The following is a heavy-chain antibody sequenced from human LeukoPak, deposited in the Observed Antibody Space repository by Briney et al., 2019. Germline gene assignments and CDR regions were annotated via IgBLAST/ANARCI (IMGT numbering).Heavy chain of an antibody. CDR3: ARVEYGARIGRYFDY. J-gene: IGHJ4*02. D-gene: IGHD1-26*01. V-gene: IGHV1-2*02. CDR1: GYTFTGYY. CDR2: INPNSGGT. Sequence: ASVKVSCKASGYTFTGYYMHWVRQAPGQGLEWMGWINPNSGGTNYAQKFQGRVTMTRDTSISTAYMELSRLRSDDTAVYYCARVEYGARIGRYFDYWGQGTLVTVSS.